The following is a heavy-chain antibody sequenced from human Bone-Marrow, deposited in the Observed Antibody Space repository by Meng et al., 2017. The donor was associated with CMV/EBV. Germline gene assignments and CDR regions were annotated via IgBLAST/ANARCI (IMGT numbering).Heavy chain of an antibody. CDR1: GGSVSSFY. J-gene: IGHJ3*02. CDR3: ASSNYYDSSSYSLFDAFDI. CDR2: IYYSGST. D-gene: IGHD3-22*01. V-gene: IGHV4-59*02. Sequence: SETLPLTCTASGGSVSSFYWSWIRQPPGKGLEWIGYIYYSGSTNYNPSLKSRVTISVDTSKNQFSLKLSSVTAADTAVYYCASSNYYDSSSYSLFDAFDIWGQGTMVTVPS.